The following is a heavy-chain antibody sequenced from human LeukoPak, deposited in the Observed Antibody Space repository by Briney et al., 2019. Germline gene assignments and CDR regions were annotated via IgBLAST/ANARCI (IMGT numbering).Heavy chain of an antibody. Sequence: SETLSLTCTVSGGSLISYYWSWIRQPPGKGLEWIGYVYSSGGTSYNPSLKSRVTISPGTSGYQFSLILTSVTAADTAVYYCARYCDGGGPRRRFFDSWGQGTLVTVSS. D-gene: IGHD2-8*02. CDR3: ARYCDGGGPRRRFFDS. CDR2: VYSSGGT. CDR1: GGSLISYY. J-gene: IGHJ4*02. V-gene: IGHV4-59*01.